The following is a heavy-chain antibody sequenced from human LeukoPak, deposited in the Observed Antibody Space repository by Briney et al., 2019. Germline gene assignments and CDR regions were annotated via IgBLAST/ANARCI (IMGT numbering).Heavy chain of an antibody. CDR2: ISGSGGST. CDR3: AKDPAASGYSYGYSLDYYYYYGMDV. CDR1: GFTFSSYA. Sequence: GGSLRLSCAASGFTFSSYAMSWVRQAPGKGLEWVSAISGSGGSTYYADSVKGRFTISRDNSKNTLYLQMNSLRAEDTAVYYCAKDPAASGYSYGYSLDYYYYYGMDVWGQGTTVTVSS. D-gene: IGHD5-18*01. J-gene: IGHJ6*02. V-gene: IGHV3-23*01.